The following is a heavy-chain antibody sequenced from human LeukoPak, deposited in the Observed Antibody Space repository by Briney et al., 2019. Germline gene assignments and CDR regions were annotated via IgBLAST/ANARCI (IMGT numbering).Heavy chain of an antibody. J-gene: IGHJ4*02. Sequence: PGGSLRLSCAASGFTFSSYWMSWVRQAPGKGLEWVANIKQDGSEKYYVDSVKGRFTISRDNSKNTLYLQMKTLKAEDTAVYYCARDRYYYISGTYRLFDYWGQGTLVTVSS. CDR1: GFTFSSYW. D-gene: IGHD3-10*01. V-gene: IGHV3-7*03. CDR3: ARDRYYYISGTYRLFDY. CDR2: IKQDGSEK.